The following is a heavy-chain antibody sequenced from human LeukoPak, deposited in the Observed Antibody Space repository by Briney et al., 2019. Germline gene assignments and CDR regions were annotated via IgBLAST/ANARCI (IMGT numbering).Heavy chain of an antibody. Sequence: SETLSLTCTVSGGSISSGSYYWSWIRQPPGKGLEWIGEINHSGSTNYNPSLKSRVTISVDTSKNQFSLKLSSVTAADTAVYYCARVPHRCSSTSCHRPFDYWGQGTLVTVSS. J-gene: IGHJ4*02. CDR3: ARVPHRCSSTSCHRPFDY. V-gene: IGHV4-39*07. CDR2: INHSGST. D-gene: IGHD2-2*02. CDR1: GGSISSGSYY.